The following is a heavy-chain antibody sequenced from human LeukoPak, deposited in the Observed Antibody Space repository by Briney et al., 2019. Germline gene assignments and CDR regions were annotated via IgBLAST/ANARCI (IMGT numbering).Heavy chain of an antibody. CDR1: GFSLSPTEMC. J-gene: IGHJ4*02. CDR2: IAWADDR. V-gene: IGHV2-70*17. CDR3: ARIRSSSFHFDY. D-gene: IGHD6-6*01. Sequence: SGPTLANPTQALSLTCAFSGFSLSPTEMCVNWIRQAPAKALEWPARIAWADDRFYRTTLKTKPTISTDTSKHQDVLTITILGPVDTGTYYCARIRSSSFHFDYWGGGTPVTVSS.